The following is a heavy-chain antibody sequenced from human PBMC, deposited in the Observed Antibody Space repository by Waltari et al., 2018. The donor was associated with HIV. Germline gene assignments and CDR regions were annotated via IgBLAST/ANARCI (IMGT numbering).Heavy chain of an antibody. Sequence: QLQLQESGPGLVKPSETLSLTCTVSGGSVSSSSYFWGWIRQPPGKGLEWVGRIYYTGRAYYNPSLKSRVTISVDTPKNQFSLKVTSVTAADTAVYYCARHALRVGAAYWNFDLWGRGTLVTVSS. J-gene: IGHJ2*01. CDR3: ARHALRVGAAYWNFDL. D-gene: IGHD1-26*01. CDR2: IYYTGRA. CDR1: GGSVSSSSYF. V-gene: IGHV4-39*01.